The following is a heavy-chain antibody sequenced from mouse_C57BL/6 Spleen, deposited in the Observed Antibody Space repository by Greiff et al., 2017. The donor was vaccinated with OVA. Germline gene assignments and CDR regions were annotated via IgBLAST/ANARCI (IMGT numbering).Heavy chain of an antibody. CDR3: ARSNWEYYFDY. V-gene: IGHV5-17*01. D-gene: IGHD4-1*01. CDR1: GFTFSDYG. Sequence: EVKLMESGGGLVKPGGSLKLSCAASGFTFSDYGMHWVRQAPEKGLAWVAYISSGSSTIYYADTVKGRFTISRDNAKNTLFLQMTSLRSEDTAMYYCARSNWEYYFDYWGQGTTLTVSS. J-gene: IGHJ2*01. CDR2: ISSGSSTI.